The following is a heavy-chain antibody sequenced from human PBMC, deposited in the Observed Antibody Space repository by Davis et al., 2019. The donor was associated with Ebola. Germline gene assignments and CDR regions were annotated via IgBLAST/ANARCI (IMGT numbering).Heavy chain of an antibody. V-gene: IGHV1-2*06. Sequence: AASVKVSCKASGYTFSSYGISWVRQAPGQGLEWMGRINPNFGGKIYAQKFQDRVTLTIDTSINTAYMELDRLRSDDTAVYYCARGHTYGRWDDWFDPWGQGTLVTVSS. D-gene: IGHD1-26*01. J-gene: IGHJ5*02. CDR1: GYTFSSYG. CDR3: ARGHTYGRWDDWFDP. CDR2: INPNFGGK.